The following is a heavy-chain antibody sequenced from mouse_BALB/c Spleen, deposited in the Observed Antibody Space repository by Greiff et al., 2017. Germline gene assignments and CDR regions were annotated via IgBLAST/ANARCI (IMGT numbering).Heavy chain of an antibody. CDR3: TRGLTGTDWFAY. CDR1: GYTFTSYW. J-gene: IGHJ3*01. V-gene: IGHV1-69*02. Sequence: QVQLQQSGAELVRPGASVKLSCKASGYTFTSYWINWVKQRPGQGLEWIGNIYPSDSYTNYNQKFKDKATLTVDKSSSTAYMQLSSPTSEDSAVYYCTRGLTGTDWFAYWGQGTLVTVSA. D-gene: IGHD4-1*01. CDR2: IYPSDSYT.